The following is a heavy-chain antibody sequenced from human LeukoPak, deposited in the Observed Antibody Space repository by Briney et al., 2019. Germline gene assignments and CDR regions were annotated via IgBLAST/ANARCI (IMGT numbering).Heavy chain of an antibody. CDR1: GFTFSSYA. CDR2: ISYDGSNK. Sequence: GGSLRLSCAASGFTFSSYAMHWVRQAPGKGLEWVAVISYDGSNKYYADSVKGRFTISRDNSKNTLYLQMNSLRAEDTAVYYCARDFPVVPATPGWFDPWGQGTLVTVSS. J-gene: IGHJ5*02. CDR3: ARDFPVVPATPGWFDP. D-gene: IGHD2-2*01. V-gene: IGHV3-30-3*01.